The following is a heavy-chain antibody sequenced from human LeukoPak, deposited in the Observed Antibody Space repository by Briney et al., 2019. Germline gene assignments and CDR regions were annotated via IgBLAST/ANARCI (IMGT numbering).Heavy chain of an antibody. J-gene: IGHJ5*02. CDR1: GYTFTGYY. Sequence: ASVKVSCKASGYTFTGYYMHWVRQAPGQGLEWMGWIDPHYGGSNYAPKFQGRVTMTRDTSISTAYLELSRLRSDDTALYYCARSHSRRDNTGWYFWFDPWGQGTLVTVS. D-gene: IGHD6-19*01. CDR2: IDPHYGGS. CDR3: ARSHSRRDNTGWYFWFDP. V-gene: IGHV1-2*02.